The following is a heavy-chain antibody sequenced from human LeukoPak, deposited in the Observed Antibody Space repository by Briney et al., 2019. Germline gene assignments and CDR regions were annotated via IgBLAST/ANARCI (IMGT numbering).Heavy chain of an antibody. CDR1: GGSISSYY. J-gene: IGHJ5*02. CDR2: IYYSGST. V-gene: IGHV4-59*01. CDR3: ARGPLGYCTNGVCYAGWFDP. Sequence: PSETLSLTCTVSGGSISSYYWSWIRQPPGKGLEWIGYIYYSGSTNYNPSLKSRVTISADTSKNQFSLKLSSVTAVDTAVYYCARGPLGYCTNGVCYAGWFDPWGQGTLVTVSS. D-gene: IGHD2-8*01.